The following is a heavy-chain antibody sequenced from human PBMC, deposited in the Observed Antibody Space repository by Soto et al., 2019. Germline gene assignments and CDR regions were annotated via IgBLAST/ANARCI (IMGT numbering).Heavy chain of an antibody. CDR3: ARLRIATNNYKWFDP. V-gene: IGHV4-31*03. CDR1: GATLNSGNYY. Sequence: SETLSLTCSVSGATLNSGNYYWSWIRQVPGKGLEWIGHIYVTGAVDYNPSLRDRITISQDTSERQFSLNLRLVTAADTAVYYCARLRIATNNYKWFDPWGQGTLVTVSS. CDR2: IYVTGAV. D-gene: IGHD2-21*01. J-gene: IGHJ5*02.